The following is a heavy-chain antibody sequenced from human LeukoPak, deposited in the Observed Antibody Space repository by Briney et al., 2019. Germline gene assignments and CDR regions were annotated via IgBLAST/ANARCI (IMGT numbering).Heavy chain of an antibody. V-gene: IGHV4-39*02. CDR3: ARRAHHFYSSGWRTPVAFDI. CDR2: VHNSGST. Sequence: PSETLSLTCIVSGGSITTSDNYWGWIRQPPGKGLEWIGAVHNSGSTYYNPSLKSRVTMSIDRSTNRFSLKLSSVTAADTAVYYCARRAHHFYSSGWRTPVAFDIWGQGTMVTVSS. D-gene: IGHD6-19*01. CDR1: GGSITTSDNY. J-gene: IGHJ3*02.